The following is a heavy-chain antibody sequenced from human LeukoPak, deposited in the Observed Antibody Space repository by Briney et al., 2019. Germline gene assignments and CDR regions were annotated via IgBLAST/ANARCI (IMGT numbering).Heavy chain of an antibody. Sequence: SETLSLTCTVSGGSISSYYWRWIRQPPGKGLEWIGDMYYSGSTNYNPSLKSRVTISVDTSKNQFSLKLSSVTAADTAVYYCARGTHEYSSSYYFDYWGQGTLVTVSS. V-gene: IGHV4-59*01. CDR2: MYYSGST. D-gene: IGHD6-6*01. CDR3: ARGTHEYSSSYYFDY. CDR1: GGSISSYY. J-gene: IGHJ4*02.